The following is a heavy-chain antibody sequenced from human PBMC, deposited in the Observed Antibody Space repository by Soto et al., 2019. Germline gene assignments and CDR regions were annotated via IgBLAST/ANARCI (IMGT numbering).Heavy chain of an antibody. D-gene: IGHD2-21*02. CDR1: GFTFSSYS. CDR2: ISSSSSTI. J-gene: IGHJ4*02. Sequence: GGSLRLSCAASGFTFSSYSMNWVRQAPGKGLEWVSYISSSSSTIYYADSVKGRFTISRDNAKNSLYLQMNSLRDEDTAVYYCARESRPWPRGGDCYYFDYWGQGTLVTVSS. V-gene: IGHV3-48*02. CDR3: ARESRPWPRGGDCYYFDY.